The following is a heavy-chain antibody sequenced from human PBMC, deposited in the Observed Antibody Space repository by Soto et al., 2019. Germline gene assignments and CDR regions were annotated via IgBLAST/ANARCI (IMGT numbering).Heavy chain of an antibody. V-gene: IGHV1-58*01. CDR2: IVVGSGNT. D-gene: IGHD6-13*01. Sequence: SVKVSCKASGFTFTSSAVQWVRQARGQRLEWIGWIVVGSGNTNYAQKFQERVTITRDMSTSTAYMELSSLRSEDTAVYYCAAEVAAAGTLADYWGQGTLVTGSS. J-gene: IGHJ4*02. CDR3: AAEVAAAGTLADY. CDR1: GFTFTSSA.